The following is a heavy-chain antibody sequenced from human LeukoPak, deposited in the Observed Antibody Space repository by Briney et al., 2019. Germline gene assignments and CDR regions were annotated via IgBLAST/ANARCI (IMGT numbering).Heavy chain of an antibody. J-gene: IGHJ6*02. V-gene: IGHV3-11*01. CDR1: GFTFSDYY. D-gene: IGHD6-13*01. CDR2: ISSSGSTI. CDR3: ARGYSSSWFYYYYGMDV. Sequence: PGGSLRLSCAASGFTFSDYYMSWIRQAPGEGLEWVSYISSSGSTIYYADSVKGRFTISRDNAKNSLYLQMNSLRAEDTAVYYCARGYSSSWFYYYYGMDVWGQGTTVTVSS.